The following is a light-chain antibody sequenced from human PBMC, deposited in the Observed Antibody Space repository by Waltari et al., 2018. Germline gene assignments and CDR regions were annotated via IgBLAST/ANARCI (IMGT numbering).Light chain of an antibody. Sequence: EIVLTQSPGTLSLSPGERATLSCRASQSISKYLAWYQQKPGQAPRHLISHASSRAAGIPDRFSGSGSGTDVSLSISRLGPEDFAVYYCQHYESLPVTFGQGTKVEIK. V-gene: IGKV3-20*01. CDR3: QHYESLPVT. CDR1: QSISKY. CDR2: HAS. J-gene: IGKJ1*01.